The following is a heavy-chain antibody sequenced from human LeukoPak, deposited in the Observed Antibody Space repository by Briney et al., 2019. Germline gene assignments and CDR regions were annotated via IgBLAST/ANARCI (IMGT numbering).Heavy chain of an antibody. CDR3: GRDLSGWYGPDY. V-gene: IGHV3-20*04. CDR2: INWNGGNT. CDR1: AFTFSSYG. Sequence: PGGSLRLSCAASAFTFSSYGMHWVRQAPGKGLEWVAGINWNGGNTGYSDSVKGRFTISRDNAKNSLYLQMDSLRAEDTALYYCGRDLSGWYGPDYWGQGTLVTVSS. J-gene: IGHJ4*02. D-gene: IGHD6-19*01.